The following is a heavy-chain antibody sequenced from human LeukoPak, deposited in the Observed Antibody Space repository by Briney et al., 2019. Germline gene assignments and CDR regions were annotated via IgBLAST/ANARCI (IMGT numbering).Heavy chain of an antibody. CDR3: AKDLITLVRGVSTPFDY. V-gene: IGHV3-23*01. D-gene: IGHD3-10*01. J-gene: IGHJ4*02. Sequence: GGSLRLSCGASGFTFTTYAMTWVRQAPGKGLEWVSSITGSGGSTYYGDSVKGRFTISRDNSKNTLYLQMNSLRAEDTAVYYCAKDLITLVRGVSTPFDYWGQGTLVTVSS. CDR1: GFTFTTYA. CDR2: ITGSGGST.